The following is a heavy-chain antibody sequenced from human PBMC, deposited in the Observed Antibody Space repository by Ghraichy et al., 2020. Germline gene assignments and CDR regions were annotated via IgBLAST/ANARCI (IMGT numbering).Heavy chain of an antibody. D-gene: IGHD2-15*01. Sequence: ASVKVSCKASGYTFTSYYMHWVRQAPGQGLEWMGIINPSGGSTSYAQKFQGRVTMTRDTSTSTVYMELSSLRSEDTAVYYCARAGYCSGGSCYSGSDYYYYMDVWGKGTTVTVSS. CDR1: GYTFTSYY. CDR3: ARAGYCSGGSCYSGSDYYYYMDV. CDR2: INPSGGST. J-gene: IGHJ6*03. V-gene: IGHV1-46*03.